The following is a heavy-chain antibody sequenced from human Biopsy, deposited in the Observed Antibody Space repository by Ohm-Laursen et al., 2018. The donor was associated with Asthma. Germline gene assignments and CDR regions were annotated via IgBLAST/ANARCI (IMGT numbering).Heavy chain of an antibody. D-gene: IGHD3-22*01. J-gene: IGHJ4*02. CDR2: ISSRGSNL. CDR3: ARGDSSNWSHYYFDY. CDR1: GFSFSDYY. Sequence: SLRLSCAASGFSFSDYYMMWIRQAPGKGLEWVAYISSRGSNLYYADSVKGRFTISRDNPKKSVYLQLDSLRAEDTAVYYCARGDSSNWSHYYFDYWGQGTLVTVSS. V-gene: IGHV3-11*01.